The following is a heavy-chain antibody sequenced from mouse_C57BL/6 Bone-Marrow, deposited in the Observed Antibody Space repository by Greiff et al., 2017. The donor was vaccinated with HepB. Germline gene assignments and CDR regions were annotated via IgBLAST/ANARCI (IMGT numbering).Heavy chain of an antibody. CDR3: ARDAKSYDYDVGY. Sequence: DVKLVESGGGLVQSGRSLRLSCATSGFTFSDFYMEWVRQAPGKGLEWIAASRNKANDYTTEYSASVKGRFIVSRDTSQSILYLQMNALRAEDTAIYYCARDAKSYDYDVGYWGQGTTLTVSS. J-gene: IGHJ2*01. V-gene: IGHV7-1*01. CDR1: GFTFSDFY. CDR2: SRNKANDYTT. D-gene: IGHD2-4*01.